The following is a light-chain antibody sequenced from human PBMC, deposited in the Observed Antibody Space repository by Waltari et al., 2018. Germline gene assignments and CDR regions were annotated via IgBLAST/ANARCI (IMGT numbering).Light chain of an antibody. V-gene: IGLV7-43*01. CDR2: TSI. Sequence: QTVVTQEPSLTVSPGGTVTLTCASSTGAVTSAYYPNWFQQKPGQAPRALIYTSINKPPCTPARFAGSLLGGKAALTLSGVQPEDEAEYYCLLYNGGGWVFGGGTQLTVL. CDR3: LLYNGGGWV. J-gene: IGLJ3*02. CDR1: TGAVTSAYY.